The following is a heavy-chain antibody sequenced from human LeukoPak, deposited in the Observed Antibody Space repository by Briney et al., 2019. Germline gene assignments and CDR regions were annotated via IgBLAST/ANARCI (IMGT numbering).Heavy chain of an antibody. J-gene: IGHJ1*01. V-gene: IGHV3-30*03. CDR1: GFTFRTYG. CDR2: MSYDGSNK. CDR3: ARGPSGYHNT. Sequence: GGSLRLSCEASGFTFRTYGMHWVRQAPGKGLEWVALMSYDGSNKDYTGSVKGRFTISRDNSKNTLYLQMNSLRAEDTAVYYCARGPSGYHNTGGQGTLVTVSS. D-gene: IGHD5-12*01.